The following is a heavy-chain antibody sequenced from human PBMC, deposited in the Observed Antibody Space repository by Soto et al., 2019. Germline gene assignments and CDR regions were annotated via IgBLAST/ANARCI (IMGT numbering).Heavy chain of an antibody. CDR3: ARSRVVVVAAIFSHGMDV. V-gene: IGHV4-31*03. CDR1: GGSISSGGYY. CDR2: IYYSGST. Sequence: SETLSLTCTVSGGSISSGGYYWSWIRQHPVKGLEWIGYIYYSGSTYYNPSLKSRVTISVDTSKNQFSLKLSSVTAADTAVYYCARSRVVVVAAIFSHGMDVWGQGTTLTVSS. D-gene: IGHD2-15*01. J-gene: IGHJ6*02.